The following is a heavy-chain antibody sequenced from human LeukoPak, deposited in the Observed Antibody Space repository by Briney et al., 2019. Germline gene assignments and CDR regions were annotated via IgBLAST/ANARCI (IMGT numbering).Heavy chain of an antibody. V-gene: IGHV3-21*01. Sequence: GGSLRLSCAASGFTFSTYSMNWVRQAPGKGLEWVSSISSSSAYIYYADSVEGRFTISRDNAKNSLYLQMNSLRAEDTAVYYCAKRGVVIRVILVGFHKEAYYFDSWGQGALVTVSS. J-gene: IGHJ4*02. CDR3: AKRGVVIRVILVGFHKEAYYFDS. D-gene: IGHD3-22*01. CDR1: GFTFSTYS. CDR2: ISSSSAYI.